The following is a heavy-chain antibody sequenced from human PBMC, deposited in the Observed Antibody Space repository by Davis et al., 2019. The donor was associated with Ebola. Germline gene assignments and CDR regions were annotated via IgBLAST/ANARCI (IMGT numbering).Heavy chain of an antibody. Sequence: PGGSLRLSCAASGFTFSSYAMSWVRQAPGKGLEWVSAISGSCGSTYYADSVKGRFTISRDNAKNSLYLQMNSVRAEDTAVYYCRGSGYSGRDYWGQGTLVTVSS. D-gene: IGHD3-22*01. CDR2: ISGSCGST. CDR3: RGSGYSGRDY. CDR1: GFTFSSYA. V-gene: IGHV3-23*01. J-gene: IGHJ4*02.